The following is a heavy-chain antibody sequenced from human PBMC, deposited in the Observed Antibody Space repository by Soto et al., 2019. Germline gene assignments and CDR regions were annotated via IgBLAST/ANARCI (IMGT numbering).Heavy chain of an antibody. Sequence: EVQLLESGGGLAQAWGSLRLSCAASGFNFRVYAMNWVRQAPGKGLEWVSVMIGDGSSWDYADSVRGRFTLSRDNSKNTLDLQMNSLRAEHTAVDYCAKDLRPDGRDDVDYWGQGTLVTVSS. CDR1: GFNFRVYA. D-gene: IGHD1-26*01. J-gene: IGHJ4*02. V-gene: IGHV3-23*01. CDR3: AKDLRPDGRDDVDY. CDR2: MIGDGSSW.